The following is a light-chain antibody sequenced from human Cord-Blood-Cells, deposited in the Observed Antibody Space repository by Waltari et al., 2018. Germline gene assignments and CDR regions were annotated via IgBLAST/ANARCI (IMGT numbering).Light chain of an antibody. Sequence: QSALTQPASVSGSPGPSITIPCTGTSSDVGGYNYVSWYQQHTGKAPKLMIYDVSKRPSGVSNRFSGSKSGNTASLTISGLQAEDEADYYCSSYTSSSTYVFGTGTKVTVL. V-gene: IGLV2-14*01. CDR2: DVS. CDR1: SSDVGGYNY. CDR3: SSYTSSSTYV. J-gene: IGLJ1*01.